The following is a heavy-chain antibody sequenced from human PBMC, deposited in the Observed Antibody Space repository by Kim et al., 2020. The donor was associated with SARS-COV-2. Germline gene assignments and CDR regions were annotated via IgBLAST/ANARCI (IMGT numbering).Heavy chain of an antibody. V-gene: IGHV4-31*03. D-gene: IGHD4-17*01. CDR3: ARDDHGDYIMDD. Sequence: SETLSHTCTVSGVSISSPSYFWSWIRQHSGKGLEWIGYIYNSGSTYYNPSLESRATLSMDTSKNQFSLKLTSVTAADTAVYYCARDDHGDYIMDDWGQGT. CDR1: GVSISSPSYF. J-gene: IGHJ4*02. CDR2: IYNSGST.